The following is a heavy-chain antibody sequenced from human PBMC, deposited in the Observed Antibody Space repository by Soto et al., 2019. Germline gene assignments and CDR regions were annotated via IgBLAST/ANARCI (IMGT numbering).Heavy chain of an antibody. CDR3: AREGKVADTGDAFDI. CDR2: IYYSGST. Sequence: KSSDTLSLTCTVSGGSISSGGYYWSWVRQHPGKGLEWIGYIYYSGSTYYNPSLKSRVTISVDTSKNQFSLKLSSVTAADTAVYYCAREGKVADTGDAFDIWGQGTIVTVTS. V-gene: IGHV4-31*03. J-gene: IGHJ3*02. CDR1: GGSISSGGYY. D-gene: IGHD2-15*01.